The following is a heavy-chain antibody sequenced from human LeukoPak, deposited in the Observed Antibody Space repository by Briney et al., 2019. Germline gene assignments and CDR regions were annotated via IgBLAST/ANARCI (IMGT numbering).Heavy chain of an antibody. V-gene: IGHV5-51*01. J-gene: IGHJ4*02. CDR2: IYPGDSDT. CDR3: ARLKGDSTYYYRSSADY. Sequence: GESLKISCKGSGYSFTTYWIGWVRQMPGKGLEWMGIIYPGDSDTRYSPSFQGQVTISADKSISTAYLQWSSLKASDTAMFYCARLKGDSTYYYRSSADYWGQGTLVTVSS. D-gene: IGHD3-22*01. CDR1: GYSFTTYW.